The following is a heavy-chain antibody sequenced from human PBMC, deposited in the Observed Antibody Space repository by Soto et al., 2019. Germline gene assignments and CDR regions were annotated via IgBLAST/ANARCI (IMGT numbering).Heavy chain of an antibody. D-gene: IGHD3-3*01. Sequence: QVQLQQSGPGLVKPSQTLSLTCAISGDCVSSNSAAWNWIRLSPSRGLEWLGRTYYRSKWYNDYPVSVKRRIFINPATSKIQCPLQLKSVTPEDSAVYYCARGFLKVGMDVWGQATTVNVSS. V-gene: IGHV6-1*01. J-gene: IGHJ6*02. CDR1: GDCVSSNSAA. CDR3: ARGFLKVGMDV. CDR2: TYYRSKWYN.